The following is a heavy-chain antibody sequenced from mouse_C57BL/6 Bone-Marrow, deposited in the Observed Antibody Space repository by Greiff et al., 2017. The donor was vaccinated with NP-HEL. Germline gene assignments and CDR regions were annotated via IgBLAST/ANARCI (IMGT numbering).Heavy chain of an antibody. J-gene: IGHJ4*01. CDR1: GYTFTDYY. Sequence: VQLQQSGAELVRPGASVKLSCKASGYTFTDYYINWVKQRPGQGLAWIARIYPGSGNTYYNEKFKGKATLTAEKSSSTAYMQLSSLTSEDSAVYFCARSVRYGTVDYWGQGTSVTVSS. D-gene: IGHD1-1*01. CDR3: ARSVRYGTVDY. V-gene: IGHV1-76*01. CDR2: IYPGSGNT.